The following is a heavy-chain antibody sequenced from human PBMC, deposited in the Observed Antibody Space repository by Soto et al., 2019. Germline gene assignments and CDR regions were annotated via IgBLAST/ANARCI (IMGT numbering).Heavy chain of an antibody. Sequence: EVQLVXSGGGLVQPXXSLXLSCAASGFTFDDYAMHWVRQAPGKGLEWVSGISWNSGSIGYADSVKGRFXXSXXXXXXXXXXXXXXXXXXXXXLXYCAKXXGSXWYQXXQHWGQGTLVTV. CDR1: GFTFDDYA. CDR2: ISWNSGSI. D-gene: IGHD6-13*01. CDR3: AKXXGSXWYQXXQH. J-gene: IGHJ1*01. V-gene: IGHV3-9*01.